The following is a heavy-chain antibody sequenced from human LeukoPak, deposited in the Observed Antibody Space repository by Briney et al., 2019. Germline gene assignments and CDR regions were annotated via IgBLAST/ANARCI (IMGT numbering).Heavy chain of an antibody. CDR1: GFTFSSYG. V-gene: IGHV3-30*18. Sequence: PGGSLRLSCAASGFTFSSYGMHWVRQAPGKGLEWVAVISYDGSNKYYADSVKGRFTISRDNSKNTLYLQMNSLRAEDKVVYYCAKFRQEVGRYFDWLHYYYYYYMDVWGKGTTVTVSS. D-gene: IGHD3-9*01. J-gene: IGHJ6*03. CDR3: AKFRQEVGRYFDWLHYYYYYYMDV. CDR2: ISYDGSNK.